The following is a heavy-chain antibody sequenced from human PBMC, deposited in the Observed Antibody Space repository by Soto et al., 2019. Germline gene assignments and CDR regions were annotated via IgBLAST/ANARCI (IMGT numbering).Heavy chain of an antibody. CDR3: ASTVRSYSSGWSDN. Sequence: ASVKVSCKASGYTFTSYAMHWVRQAPGQRLEWMGWINAGNDNTKYSQKFQGRVTITRDTSASTAYMELRSLRSDDTAVYYCASTVRSYSSGWSDNWGQGTLVTVSS. CDR1: GYTFTSYA. CDR2: INAGNDNT. D-gene: IGHD6-19*01. J-gene: IGHJ4*02. V-gene: IGHV1-3*01.